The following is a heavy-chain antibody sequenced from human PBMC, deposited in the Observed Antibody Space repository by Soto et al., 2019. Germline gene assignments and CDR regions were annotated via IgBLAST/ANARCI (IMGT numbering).Heavy chain of an antibody. V-gene: IGHV3-30-3*01. CDR2: ISCDGSNK. Sequence: LRLSCAASGFTFSSYAMHWVRQAPGKGLEWVAVISCDGSNKYYADSVKGRFTISRDNSKNTLYLQMDSLRAEDTAVYYCARGDYYDSSGPFSDAFDIWGQGTMVTVSS. D-gene: IGHD3-22*01. CDR1: GFTFSSYA. J-gene: IGHJ3*02. CDR3: ARGDYYDSSGPFSDAFDI.